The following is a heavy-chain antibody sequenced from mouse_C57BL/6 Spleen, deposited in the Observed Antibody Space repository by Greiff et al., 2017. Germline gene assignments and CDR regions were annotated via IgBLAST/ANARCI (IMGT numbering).Heavy chain of an antibody. D-gene: IGHD1-1*01. V-gene: IGHV5-9*01. Sequence: EVKVVESGGGLVKPGGSLKLSCAASGFTFSSYTMSWVRQTPEKRLEWVATISGGGGNTYYPDSVKGRFTISRDNAKNTLYLQMSSLRSEDTALYYCARRTYGSSYFDYWGQGTTLTVSS. CDR3: ARRTYGSSYFDY. J-gene: IGHJ2*01. CDR2: ISGGGGNT. CDR1: GFTFSSYT.